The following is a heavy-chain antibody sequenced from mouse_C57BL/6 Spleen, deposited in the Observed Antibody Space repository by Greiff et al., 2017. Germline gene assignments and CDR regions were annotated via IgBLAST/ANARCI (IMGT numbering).Heavy chain of an antibody. CDR1: GYSFTGYY. CDR2: IYPYNGVS. D-gene: IGHD1-1*01. CDR3: ASRYYGSSSIYYAMDY. V-gene: IGHV1-31*01. J-gene: IGHJ4*01. Sequence: VQLKESGPELVKPGASVKISCKASGYSFTGYYMHWVKQSHGNILDWIGYIYPYNGVSSYNQKFKGKATLTVDKSSSTAYMELRSLTSEDSAVYYGASRYYGSSSIYYAMDYWGQGTSVTVSS.